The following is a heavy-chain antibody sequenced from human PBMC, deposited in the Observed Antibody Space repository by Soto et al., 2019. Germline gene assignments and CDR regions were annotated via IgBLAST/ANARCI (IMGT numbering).Heavy chain of an antibody. CDR2: ISSSSSYI. CDR3: ARVLGVGGYDSHHTRGFYWYFDL. J-gene: IGHJ2*01. Sequence: EVQLVESGGGLVKPGGSLRLSCAASGFTFSSYSMNWVRQAPGKGLEWVSSISSSSSYIYYADSVKGRFTISRDNAKNSLYLQMNSLRAEDTAVYYCARVLGVGGYDSHHTRGFYWYFDLWGRGTLVTVSS. CDR1: GFTFSSYS. V-gene: IGHV3-21*01. D-gene: IGHD5-12*01.